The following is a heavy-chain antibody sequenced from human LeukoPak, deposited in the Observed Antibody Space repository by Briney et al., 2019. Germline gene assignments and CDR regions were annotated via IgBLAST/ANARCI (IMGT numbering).Heavy chain of an antibody. CDR1: GFTFSSYW. J-gene: IGHJ4*02. CDR2: IKPDGSLI. D-gene: IGHD1-26*01. V-gene: IGHV3-7*01. Sequence: GGSLRLSCAASGFTFSSYWMTWVRQGPGKGLEWVANIKPDGSLIYYVDSVKGRFTISRDNAKNSLYLQMNSLRAEDTAVYYCAKWELYSGSYYIDYWGQGTLATVSS. CDR3: AKWELYSGSYYIDY.